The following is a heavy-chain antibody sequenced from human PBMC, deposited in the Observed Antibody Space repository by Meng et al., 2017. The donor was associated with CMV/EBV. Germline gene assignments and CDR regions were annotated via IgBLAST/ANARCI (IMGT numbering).Heavy chain of an antibody. D-gene: IGHD3-10*01. Sequence: VELGGSGGGVFQPGGSLGLSCAASGFTFRSNGMHWVRQAPGKGLEWVAFIRYDGSNKYYADSVKGRFTISRDNSKNTLYLQMNSLRAEDTAVYYCAKPPMASGDYFDYWGQGTLVTVSS. CDR2: IRYDGSNK. V-gene: IGHV3-30*02. CDR1: GFTFRSNG. CDR3: AKPPMASGDYFDY. J-gene: IGHJ4*02.